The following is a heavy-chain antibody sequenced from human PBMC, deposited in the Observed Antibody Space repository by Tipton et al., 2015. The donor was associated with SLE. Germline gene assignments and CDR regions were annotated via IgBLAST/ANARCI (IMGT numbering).Heavy chain of an antibody. CDR3: ARGAVAGTAFDY. J-gene: IGHJ4*02. CDR1: GGSISSSSYY. CDR2: IYYTGST. V-gene: IGHV4-39*07. D-gene: IGHD6-19*01. Sequence: TLSLTCTVSGGSISSSSYYWGWIRQPPGKGREWIGSIYYTGSTYHNPSLKSRVTISVDTSKNQFSLKLSSVTAADTAVYYCARGAVAGTAFDYWGQGTLVTVSS.